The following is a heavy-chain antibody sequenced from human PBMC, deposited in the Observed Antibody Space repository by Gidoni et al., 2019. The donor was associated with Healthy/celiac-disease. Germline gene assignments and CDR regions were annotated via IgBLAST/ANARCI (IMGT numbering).Heavy chain of an antibody. D-gene: IGHD4-17*01. CDR3: AKPLFYGDYAF. Sequence: EVQLLESGGGLVQPGGSLRLSCAASGFTCSSSAMSWVRQAPGKGLEWVSAISGSGGSTYYADSVKGRFTISRDNSKNTLYLQMNSLRAEDTAVYYCAKPLFYGDYAFWGQGPLVTVSS. V-gene: IGHV3-23*01. J-gene: IGHJ4*02. CDR2: ISGSGGST. CDR1: GFTCSSSA.